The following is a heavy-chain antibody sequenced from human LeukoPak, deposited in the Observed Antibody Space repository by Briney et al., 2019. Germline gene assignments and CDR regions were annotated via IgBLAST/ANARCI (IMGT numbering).Heavy chain of an antibody. J-gene: IGHJ4*02. D-gene: IGHD3-22*01. V-gene: IGHV3-21*01. Sequence: TGGSLRLSCAASGFTFSSYSMNWVRQAPGKGLDWVSSISSSSSYIYYADSVKGRFTISRDNAKNSLYLQMNSLRAEDTAVYYCARPGGDSSGYYDGYWGQGTLVTVSS. CDR1: GFTFSSYS. CDR3: ARPGGDSSGYYDGY. CDR2: ISSSSSYI.